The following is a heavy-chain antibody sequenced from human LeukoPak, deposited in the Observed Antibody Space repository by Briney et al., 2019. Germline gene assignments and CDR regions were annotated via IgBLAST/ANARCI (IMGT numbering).Heavy chain of an antibody. V-gene: IGHV3-21*01. J-gene: IGHJ4*02. CDR2: SSSSSSYI. Sequence: GGPLRLSCAASGFTFSSYSMNWVRQAPGKGLEWVSSSSSSSSYIYYADSVKGRFTISRDNAKNSLYLQMNSLRAEDTAVYYCARGDGYCSSTSCSSYFDYWGQGTLVTVSS. CDR3: ARGDGYCSSTSCSSYFDY. D-gene: IGHD2-2*03. CDR1: GFTFSSYS.